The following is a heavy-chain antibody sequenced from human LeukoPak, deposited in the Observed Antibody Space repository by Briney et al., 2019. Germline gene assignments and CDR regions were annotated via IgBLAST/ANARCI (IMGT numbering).Heavy chain of an antibody. J-gene: IGHJ3*01. D-gene: IGHD5-24*01. V-gene: IGHV4-59*13. CDR3: ARGGEGYNDDAFEV. Sequence: SETLSLTCTVSADPIRSNYCAWIRQPPGKGLEWIGHIYNSATTDYNPSFKSRVTISLDTSKKQFSLKMTSVTALDSAVYYCARGGEGYNDDAFEVWGLGTAVTVSS. CDR2: IYNSATT. CDR1: ADPIRSNY.